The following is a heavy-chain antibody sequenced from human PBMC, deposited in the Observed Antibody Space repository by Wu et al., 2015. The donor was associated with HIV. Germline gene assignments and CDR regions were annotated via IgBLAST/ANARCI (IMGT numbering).Heavy chain of an antibody. CDR2: ISAYNGNT. V-gene: IGHV1-18*01. Sequence: QVQLVQSGAEVKKPGASVKVSCKASGYTFTSYGISWVRQAPGQGLEWMGWISAYNGNTNYAQKLQGRVTMTTDTSTSTAYMLLRSLRSDDTAIYYCAKTYARGWGYSSALDFFDNWGHGTLVTVSS. J-gene: IGHJ4*01. CDR1: GYTFTSYG. CDR3: AKTYARGWGYSSALDFFDN. D-gene: IGHD6-19*01.